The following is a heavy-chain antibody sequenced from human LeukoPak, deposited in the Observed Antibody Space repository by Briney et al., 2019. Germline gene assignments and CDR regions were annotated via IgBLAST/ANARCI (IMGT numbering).Heavy chain of an antibody. CDR1: GFTFSVYA. J-gene: IGHJ4*02. CDR2: ISGSGGST. Sequence: GGSPRLSCAASGFTFSVYAMSWVRQAPGKGLEWVSTISGSGGSTYYADSVKGRFTISRDNSKNTLYLQMNSLRVEDTAVYYCAKGGYSSGCWGQGTLVTVSS. D-gene: IGHD6-19*01. V-gene: IGHV3-23*01. CDR3: AKGGYSSGC.